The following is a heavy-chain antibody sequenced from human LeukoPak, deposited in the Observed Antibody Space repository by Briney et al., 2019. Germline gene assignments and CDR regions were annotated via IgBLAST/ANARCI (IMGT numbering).Heavy chain of an antibody. Sequence: PSLKSRVTMSVDTSKNQFSLDLSSATAADTAVYYCARRRHNFDFYDVWGQGTRVTVSS. D-gene: IGHD3/OR15-3a*01. CDR3: ARRRHNFDFYDV. J-gene: IGHJ3*01. V-gene: IGHV4-39*01.